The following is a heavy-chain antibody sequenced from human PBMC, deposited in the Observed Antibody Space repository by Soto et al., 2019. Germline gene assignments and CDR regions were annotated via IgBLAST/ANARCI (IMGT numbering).Heavy chain of an antibody. CDR1: GGPFSSYA. CDR2: ISSNGGST. Sequence: GGSLRLSCAASGGPFSSYAMHWVRQAPGKGLEYVSAISSNGGSTYYANSVKGRFTISRDNSKNTLYLQMGSLRAEDMAVYYCARGNYDILTYYMDVWGKGTTVTVS. D-gene: IGHD3-9*01. J-gene: IGHJ6*03. V-gene: IGHV3-64*01. CDR3: ARGNYDILTYYMDV.